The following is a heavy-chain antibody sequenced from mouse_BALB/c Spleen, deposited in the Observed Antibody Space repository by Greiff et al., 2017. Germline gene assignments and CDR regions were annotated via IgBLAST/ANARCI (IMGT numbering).Heavy chain of an antibody. D-gene: IGHD1-2*01. V-gene: IGHV5-6*01. CDR3: ARDFTTATFAY. Sequence: EVKVVESGGDLVKPGGSLKLSCAASGFTFSSYGMSWVRQTPDKRLEWVATISSGGSYTYYPDSVKGRFTISRDNAKNTLYLQMSSLKSEDTAMYYCARDFTTATFAYWGQGTLVTVSA. CDR2: ISSGGSYT. CDR1: GFTFSSYG. J-gene: IGHJ3*01.